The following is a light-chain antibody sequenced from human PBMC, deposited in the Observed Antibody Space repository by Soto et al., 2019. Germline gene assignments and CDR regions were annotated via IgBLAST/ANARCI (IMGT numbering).Light chain of an antibody. Sequence: EIVLTQSPGTLSLSPGERDTLSCRASQSVSSSYLAWYQQKPGQAPRLLIYGASSRATGVPDSFSGSWSGTDFTLSISRLEPEDFAVYYCQQYGSSYTFGQGTNLEIK. CDR2: GAS. CDR1: QSVSSSY. CDR3: QQYGSSYT. J-gene: IGKJ2*01. V-gene: IGKV3-20*01.